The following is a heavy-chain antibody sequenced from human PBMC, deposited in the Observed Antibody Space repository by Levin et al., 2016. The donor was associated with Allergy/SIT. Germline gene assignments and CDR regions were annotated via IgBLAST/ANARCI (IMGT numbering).Heavy chain of an antibody. CDR2: ISAYNGEI. V-gene: IGHV1-18*01. D-gene: IGHD3-16*02. CDR3: ARGSAWLSFFDN. Sequence: ASVKVSCKASGYTFTNYGLKWVRQAPGQGLEWMGWISAYNGEIIYAQNFQGRLTMTTDTSTSTAYMELRSLRSDDTAVYYCARGSAWLSFFDNWGQGTQVAVSS. J-gene: IGHJ4*02. CDR1: GYTFTNYG.